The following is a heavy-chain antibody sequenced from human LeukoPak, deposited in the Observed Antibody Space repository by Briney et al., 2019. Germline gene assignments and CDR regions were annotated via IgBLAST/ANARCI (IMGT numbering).Heavy chain of an antibody. V-gene: IGHV3-21*01. CDR3: ARARITIFGVVTHFDY. CDR1: GFTFSSYS. J-gene: IGHJ4*02. D-gene: IGHD3-3*01. Sequence: GGSLRLSCAAYGFTFSSYSMNWVRQAPGKGLEWVSSISSSSSYIYYADSVKGRFTISRDNAKNSLYLQMNSLRAEDTAVYYCARARITIFGVVTHFDYWGQGTLVTVSS. CDR2: ISSSSSYI.